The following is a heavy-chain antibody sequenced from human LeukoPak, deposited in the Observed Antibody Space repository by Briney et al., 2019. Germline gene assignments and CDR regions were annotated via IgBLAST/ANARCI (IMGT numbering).Heavy chain of an antibody. V-gene: IGHV4-59*08. CDR3: ARLIVGATSRLPDDY. D-gene: IGHD1-26*01. Sequence: PSETLSLTCTVSGGSISSYYRSWIRQPPGKGLEWIGYIYYSGSTNYNPSLKSRVTISVDTSKNQFSLKLSSVTAADTAVYYCARLIVGATSRLPDDYWGQGTLVTVSS. J-gene: IGHJ4*02. CDR1: GGSISSYY. CDR2: IYYSGST.